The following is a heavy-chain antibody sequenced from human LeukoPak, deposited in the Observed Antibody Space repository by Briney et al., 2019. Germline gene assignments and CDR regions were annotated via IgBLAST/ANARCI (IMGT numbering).Heavy chain of an antibody. CDR1: GFTFSSYA. Sequence: PGGSLRLSCAASGFTFSSYAMHWVRQAPGKGLEWVAVISYDGSNKYYADSVKGRFTISRDNSKNTLYLQMNSLRAEDTAVYYCAKGISSNKEDYWGQGTLVTASS. V-gene: IGHV3-30*04. J-gene: IGHJ4*02. CDR2: ISYDGSNK. CDR3: AKGISSNKEDY.